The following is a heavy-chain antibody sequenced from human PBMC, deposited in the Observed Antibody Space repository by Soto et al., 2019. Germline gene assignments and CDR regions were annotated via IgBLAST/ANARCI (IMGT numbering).Heavy chain of an antibody. D-gene: IGHD3-22*01. V-gene: IGHV5-51*01. CDR2: IYPGDSDT. CDR1: GYSFTSYW. CDR3: ARGGDSSGYYSGYFDY. J-gene: IGHJ4*02. Sequence: PGESLKISCKGSGYSFTSYWIGWVRQMPGKGLEWMGIIYPGDSDTRYSPSFQGQVTISADKSISTAYLQWSSLKASDTAMYYCARGGDSSGYYSGYFDYWGQGTLVTVSS.